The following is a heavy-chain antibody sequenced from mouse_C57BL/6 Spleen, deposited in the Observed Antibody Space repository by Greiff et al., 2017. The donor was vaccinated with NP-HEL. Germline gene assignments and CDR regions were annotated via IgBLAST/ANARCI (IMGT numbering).Heavy chain of an antibody. CDR2: ISNGGGST. V-gene: IGHV5-12*01. D-gene: IGHD2-4*01. J-gene: IGHJ2*01. Sequence: DVHLVESGGGLVQPGGSLKLSCAASGFTFSDYYMYWVRQTPEKRLEWVAYISNGGGSTYYPDTVKGRFTISRDNAKNTLYLQMSRLKSEDTAMYYCARKAIYYDYYFDYWGQGTTLTVSS. CDR1: GFTFSDYY. CDR3: ARKAIYYDYYFDY.